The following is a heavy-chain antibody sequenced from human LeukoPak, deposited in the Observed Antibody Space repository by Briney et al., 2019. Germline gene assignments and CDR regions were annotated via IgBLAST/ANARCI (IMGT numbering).Heavy chain of an antibody. V-gene: IGHV4-59*01. Sequence: WETRSLTCTVSGGAFSSYYWSWFRQPPGKGLEWIGYIYYGGSTNYNPSLKSRVTISVDTSKNQFSLKLSSVTAAGTAVYYCARVGYCSSTSCYTDSWFDPWGQGTLVTVSS. CDR1: GGAFSSYY. J-gene: IGHJ5*02. CDR2: IYYGGST. D-gene: IGHD2-2*02. CDR3: ARVGYCSSTSCYTDSWFDP.